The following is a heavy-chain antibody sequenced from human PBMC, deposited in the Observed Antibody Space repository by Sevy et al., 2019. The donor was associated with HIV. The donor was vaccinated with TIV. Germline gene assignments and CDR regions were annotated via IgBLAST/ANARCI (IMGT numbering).Heavy chain of an antibody. CDR2: ISGSGGST. Sequence: ASVKVSCAASGFTFSSYAMSWVRQAPGKGLEWVSAISGSGGSTYYADSVKGRFTISRDNSKNTLYLQMNSLRAEDTAVYYCAKDQYRITMVQGVINDYWGQGTLVTVSS. CDR3: AKDQYRITMVQGVINDY. CDR1: GFTFSSYA. J-gene: IGHJ4*02. V-gene: IGHV3-23*01. D-gene: IGHD3-10*01.